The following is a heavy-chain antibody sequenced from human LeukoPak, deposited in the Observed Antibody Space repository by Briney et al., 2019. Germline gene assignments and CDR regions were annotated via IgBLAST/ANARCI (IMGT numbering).Heavy chain of an antibody. CDR3: ARDNDKVVDH. V-gene: IGHV1-18*01. J-gene: IGHJ4*01. CDR1: GYTFSNYG. CDR2: ITAYNGNR. Sequence: ASVKVSCTTSGYTFSNYGISWVRQAPGQGLEWMGWITAYNGNRLYAQRFQGRITLTTDTSTSTSYMELRSLEYDDTAIYYCARDNDKVVDHWGQGTLVTFSS. D-gene: IGHD1-1*01.